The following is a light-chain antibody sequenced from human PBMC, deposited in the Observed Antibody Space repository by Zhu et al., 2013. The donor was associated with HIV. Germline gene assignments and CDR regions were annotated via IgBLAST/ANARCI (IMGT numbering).Light chain of an antibody. Sequence: EIVLTQSPGTLSLSPGERATLSCRASQSLSSGYLAWYQQKPGQAPRLVIYDASRRATGIPARFSGSGSGTDFTLTISRLEPEDFAVYYCQQYGDSLTFGGGTKVEMK. V-gene: IGKV3-20*01. CDR1: QSLSSGY. CDR3: QQYGDSLT. CDR2: DAS. J-gene: IGKJ4*01.